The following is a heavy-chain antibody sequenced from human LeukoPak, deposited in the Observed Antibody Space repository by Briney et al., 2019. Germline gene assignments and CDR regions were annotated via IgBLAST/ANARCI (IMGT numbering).Heavy chain of an antibody. D-gene: IGHD4-17*01. CDR1: GYTFTGYN. CDR3: ARVSYGDSKSVDY. CDR2: ISAYNGNT. V-gene: IGHV1-18*04. J-gene: IGHJ4*02. Sequence: ASVTVSCKASGYTFTGYNIHWVRQAPGEGLEWMGWISAYNGNTNYAQKLQGRVTMTTDTSTSTAYMELRSLRSDDTAVYYCARVSYGDSKSVDYWGQGTLVTVSS.